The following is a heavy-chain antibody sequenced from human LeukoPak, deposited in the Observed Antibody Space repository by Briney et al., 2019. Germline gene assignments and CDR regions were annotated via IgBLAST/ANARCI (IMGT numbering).Heavy chain of an antibody. Sequence: SETLSLTCSVSGGSINSQYWTWIRQPPGKGLEWIGYIYYSGTTDYNPFLKSRVTISLDTSKNQFSLKVSSVTAADTGVYYCARGHLQAYGGYFYMDVWGKGTTVTVSS. CDR3: ARGHLQAYGGYFYMDV. V-gene: IGHV4-59*11. D-gene: IGHD2-21*01. CDR2: IYYSGTT. J-gene: IGHJ6*03. CDR1: GGSINSQY.